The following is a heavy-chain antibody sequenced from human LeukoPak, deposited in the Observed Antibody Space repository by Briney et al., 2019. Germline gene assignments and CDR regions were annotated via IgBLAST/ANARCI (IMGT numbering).Heavy chain of an antibody. CDR1: GFTFDDYG. CDR2: ISSSSSYI. Sequence: GGSLRLSCAASGFTFDDYGMSWVRQAPGKGLEWVSSISSSSSYIYYADSVKGRFTISRDNAKNSLYLQMNSLRAEDTAVYYCARSAVTEFDYWGQGTLVTVSS. D-gene: IGHD4-17*01. J-gene: IGHJ4*02. CDR3: ARSAVTEFDY. V-gene: IGHV3-21*01.